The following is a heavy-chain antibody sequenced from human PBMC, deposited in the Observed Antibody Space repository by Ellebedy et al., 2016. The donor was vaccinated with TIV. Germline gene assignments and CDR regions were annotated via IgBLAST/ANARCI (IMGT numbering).Heavy chain of an antibody. CDR2: IGVAGDT. V-gene: IGHV3-13*01. CDR1: GFTFSSYD. D-gene: IGHD1-14*01. Sequence: GESLKISCAASGFTFSSYDMHWVRQGSGNGLEWVSSIGVAGDTYYAGFVKGRVAISRENAKNSLYLQLNNVRVGDTAVYYCARATAGFDYWGQGTLVTVSS. CDR3: ARATAGFDY. J-gene: IGHJ4*02.